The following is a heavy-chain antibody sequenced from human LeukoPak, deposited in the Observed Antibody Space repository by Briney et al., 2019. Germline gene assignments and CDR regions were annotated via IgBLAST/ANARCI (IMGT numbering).Heavy chain of an antibody. CDR1: GFDFSNYG. CDR2: ISDAGTNQ. Sequence: GRSLRLSCGASGFDFSNYGMHWVRQAPGKGLEWMSLISDAGTNQYYSETVKGRFTISRDNSKNTLYLQMNSLRPDNTAIYYCAQRVPAPLFHNGGQGTLVTVSS. D-gene: IGHD2-2*01. V-gene: IGHV3-30*18. J-gene: IGHJ4*02. CDR3: AQRVPAPLFHN.